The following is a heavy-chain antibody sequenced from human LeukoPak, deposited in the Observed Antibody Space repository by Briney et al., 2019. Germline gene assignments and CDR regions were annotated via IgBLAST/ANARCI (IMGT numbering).Heavy chain of an antibody. D-gene: IGHD1-26*01. V-gene: IGHV1-69*13. CDR3: ARILVGATTAYYYYMDV. CDR2: NIPIFGTA. CDR1: GGTFSSYA. J-gene: IGHJ6*03. Sequence: ASVKVSCKASGGTFSSYAISWVRQAPGQGLEWMGGNIPIFGTANYAQKFQGRVTITADESTSTAYMELSSLRSEDTAVYYCARILVGATTAYYYYMDVWGKGTTVTVSS.